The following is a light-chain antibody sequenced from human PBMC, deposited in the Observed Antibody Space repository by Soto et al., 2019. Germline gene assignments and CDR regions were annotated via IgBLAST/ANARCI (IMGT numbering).Light chain of an antibody. J-gene: IGLJ3*02. Sequence: QSALTQPPSASGSPGQSVTISCTGTSSDVGAYKYVSWYQQYPGKAPKLMIYEVSKRPSGVPDRFSGSKAANTASLTVSGLPAEDAADYYSTSYVGRSIWVFGGGTKLTVL. CDR2: EVS. CDR3: TSYVGRSIWV. V-gene: IGLV2-8*01. CDR1: SSDVGAYKY.